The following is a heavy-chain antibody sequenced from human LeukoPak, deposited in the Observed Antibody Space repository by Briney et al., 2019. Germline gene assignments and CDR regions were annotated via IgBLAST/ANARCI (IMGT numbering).Heavy chain of an antibody. CDR3: ARTSIMFFGREDWFDP. Sequence: SVKVSCKASGGTFSSYAISWVRQAPGQGLEWMGGIIPIFGTANYAQKFQGRVTITADKSTSTAYMELSSLRSEDTAVYYCARTSIMFFGREDWFDPWGQGTLVTVSS. J-gene: IGHJ5*02. D-gene: IGHD3-16*01. CDR1: GGTFSSYA. V-gene: IGHV1-69*06. CDR2: IIPIFGTA.